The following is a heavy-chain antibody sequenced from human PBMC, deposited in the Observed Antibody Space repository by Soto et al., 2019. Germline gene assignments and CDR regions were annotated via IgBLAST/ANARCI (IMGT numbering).Heavy chain of an antibody. J-gene: IGHJ4*02. CDR2: IHPRGGGS. Sequence: QVQLVQSGAEVKKPGASVKVSCKPSGYTLNTYYLHWVRQAPGQGLEWMGIIHPRGGGSTYAQKFLVRVTMTRDTSTSTVFMELSSLRSADTAVYYCARGGHIAVVTASFDYWGQGTLVTVSS. CDR1: GYTLNTYY. V-gene: IGHV1-46*02. CDR3: ARGGHIAVVTASFDY. D-gene: IGHD2-21*02.